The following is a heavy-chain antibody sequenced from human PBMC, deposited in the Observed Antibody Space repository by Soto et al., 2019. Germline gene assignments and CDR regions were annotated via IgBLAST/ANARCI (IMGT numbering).Heavy chain of an antibody. CDR1: GGSISSGGYY. V-gene: IGHV4-31*03. CDR2: IYYSGST. D-gene: IGHD1-26*01. Sequence: QVQLQESGPGLVKPSQTLSLTCTVSGGSISSGGYYWSSIRQHPGKGMEWIGYIYYSGSTYYNPSLKSRVTISVDTSKNQFSLKLSSVTAADTAVYYCARDGSYGDYSYGIDVWGQGTTVTVSS. CDR3: ARDGSYGDYSYGIDV. J-gene: IGHJ6*02.